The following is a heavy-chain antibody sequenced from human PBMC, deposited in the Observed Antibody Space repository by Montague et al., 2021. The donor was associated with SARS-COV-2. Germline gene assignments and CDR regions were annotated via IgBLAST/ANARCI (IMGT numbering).Heavy chain of an antibody. V-gene: IGHV6-1*01. Sequence: CAIFGDSVSSNTAAWNWIRQSPSRGLEWLGRTYYRSKWYYDYAVSVKSRMTISPDTSKNQFSLQLSSVTPEDRAVYYSARDPRYSLSWSFDYWGQGTLVTVSS. CDR2: TYYRSKWYY. J-gene: IGHJ4*02. CDR3: ARDPRYSLSWSFDY. CDR1: GDSVSSNTAA. D-gene: IGHD6-13*01.